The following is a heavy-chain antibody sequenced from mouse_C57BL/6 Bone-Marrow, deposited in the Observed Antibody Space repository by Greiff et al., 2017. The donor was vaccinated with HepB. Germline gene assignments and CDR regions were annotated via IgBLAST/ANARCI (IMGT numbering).Heavy chain of an antibody. D-gene: IGHD2-4*01. CDR1: GYSITSGYY. J-gene: IGHJ3*01. CDR3: ARGENYDYGDY. CDR2: ISYDGSN. Sequence: EVQLVESGPGLVKPSQSLSLTCSVTGYSITSGYYWNWIRQFPGNKLEWMGYISYDGSNTYNQSLKNRISIARDTSKNQFFLKLNSVTTEDTATYYCARGENYDYGDYWGQGTLVTVSA. V-gene: IGHV3-6*01.